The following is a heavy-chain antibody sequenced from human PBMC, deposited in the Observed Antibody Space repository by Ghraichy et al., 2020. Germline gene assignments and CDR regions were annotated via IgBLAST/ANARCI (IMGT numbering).Heavy chain of an antibody. CDR2: ISAYNGDT. CDR3: ARHRPGDAFDI. Sequence: ASVKVSCKASGYTFTSYGISWVRQAPGQGLEWMGWISAYNGDTNYAQKLQGRVTMTTNTSTSTVYMELRSLRSDDTAVYYCARHRPGDAFDIWGQGTMVTVSS. V-gene: IGHV1-18*01. J-gene: IGHJ3*02. CDR1: GYTFTSYG.